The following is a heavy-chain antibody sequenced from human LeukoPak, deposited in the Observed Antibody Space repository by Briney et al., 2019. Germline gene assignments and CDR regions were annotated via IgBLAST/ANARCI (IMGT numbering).Heavy chain of an antibody. CDR3: ARFYYGDFNFDY. CDR2: IYQSGST. J-gene: IGHJ4*02. V-gene: IGHV4-38-2*02. CDR1: GYSISSGYY. D-gene: IGHD4-17*01. Sequence: PSETLSLTCTVSGYSISSGYYWSWIRQPPGKGLEWIGSIYQSGSTYYNPSLKSRVTISVDTSKNQFSLRLNSVTAADTAMYYCARFYYGDFNFDYWGQGTLVTVSS.